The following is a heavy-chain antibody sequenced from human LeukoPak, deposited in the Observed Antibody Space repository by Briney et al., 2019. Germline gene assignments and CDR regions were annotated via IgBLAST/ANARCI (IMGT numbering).Heavy chain of an antibody. J-gene: IGHJ3*02. CDR2: IIPILGIA. V-gene: IGHV1-69*04. CDR3: AREGRSHDAFDI. CDR1: GGTFSSYA. Sequence: SVKVSCKASGGTFSSYAISWVRQAPGQGLEWMGRIIPILGIANYAQKFQGRVTITADKSTSTAYMELSSLRSEDTAVYYCAREGRSHDAFDIWGQGTMVTVSS.